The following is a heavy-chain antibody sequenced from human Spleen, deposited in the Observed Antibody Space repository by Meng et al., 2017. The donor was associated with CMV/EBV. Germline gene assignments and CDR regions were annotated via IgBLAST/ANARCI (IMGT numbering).Heavy chain of an antibody. CDR3: ARDRRYSGSYYPYYFDY. Sequence: FTFRSFAMSWVRQAPGKGLEWVSGIRGSGETTDYADSAKGRFTISRDNSKNTLYLQMNSLRAEDTAVYYCARDRRYSGSYYPYYFDYWGQGTLVTVSS. CDR2: IRGSGETT. J-gene: IGHJ4*02. V-gene: IGHV3-23*01. CDR1: FTFRSFA. D-gene: IGHD1-26*01.